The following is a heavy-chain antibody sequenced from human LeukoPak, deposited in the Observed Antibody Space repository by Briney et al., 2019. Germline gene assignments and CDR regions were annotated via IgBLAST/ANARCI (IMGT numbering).Heavy chain of an antibody. CDR2: ISYDGSNK. J-gene: IGHJ4*02. CDR1: GFTFSNYG. D-gene: IGHD6-13*01. CDR3: ARSSSSWLDFDY. Sequence: GGSLRLSCAASGFTFSNYGMHWVRQAPGKGLEWVAVISYDGSNKYYADSVKGRFTISRDNSKNTLYLQMNSLRAEDTAVYYCARSSSSWLDFDYWGQGTLVTVSS. V-gene: IGHV3-30*19.